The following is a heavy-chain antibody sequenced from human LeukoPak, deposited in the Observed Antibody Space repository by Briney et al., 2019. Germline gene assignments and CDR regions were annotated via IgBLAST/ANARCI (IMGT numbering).Heavy chain of an antibody. CDR1: GGSISDYY. CDR3: ARGDFCSKSNCYLRPMDV. D-gene: IGHD3-3*01. Sequence: SEALSLTCTVSGGSISDYYWNWIRQPPGKGLEWIGYIYYSGSTTYNPSLKSRVTMSVDTAKNQFSLKLRSVTAADTAVYFCARGDFCSKSNCYLRPMDVWGKGTTVTVSS. CDR2: IYYSGST. J-gene: IGHJ6*03. V-gene: IGHV4-59*01.